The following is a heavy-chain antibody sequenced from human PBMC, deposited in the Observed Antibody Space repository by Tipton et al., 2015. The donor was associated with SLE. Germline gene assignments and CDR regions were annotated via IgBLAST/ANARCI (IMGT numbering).Heavy chain of an antibody. Sequence: TLSLTCTVSGDSINSHYWSWIRQPAGKGLQWIGRIYPSGSINYNPSLKSRVTVSVDTSKNLLSLKLSSVTAADTAVYFCARFHLKSYYEFDSWGQGTLVTVSP. CDR3: ARFHLKSYYEFDS. J-gene: IGHJ5*01. V-gene: IGHV4-4*07. CDR1: GDSINSHY. D-gene: IGHD1-26*01. CDR2: IYPSGSI.